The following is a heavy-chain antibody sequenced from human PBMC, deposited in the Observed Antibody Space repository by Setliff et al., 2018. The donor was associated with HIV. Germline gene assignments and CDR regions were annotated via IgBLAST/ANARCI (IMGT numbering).Heavy chain of an antibody. Sequence: SETLSLTCTASGGSISNYYWTWIRQPPGKGPEWIASIQYGDISHYNPSLQSRVTISVDTSTKKFSLYLSSVNETDTAVYYCARSGYTSGFYWVFGAFGVWGQGKMVTVSS. CDR1: GGSISNYY. D-gene: IGHD3-22*01. J-gene: IGHJ3*01. CDR3: ARSGYTSGFYWVFGAFGV. CDR2: IQYGDIS. V-gene: IGHV4-59*01.